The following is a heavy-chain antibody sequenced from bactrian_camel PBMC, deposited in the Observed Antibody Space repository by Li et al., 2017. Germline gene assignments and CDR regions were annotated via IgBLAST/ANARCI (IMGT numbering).Heavy chain of an antibody. Sequence: HVQLVESGGGSVQAGGSLRLSCAASGFTFSMYAMRWVRQAPGKGLEWVSTIYGDGDGSNTYYADSVKGRFTISRDNAKNTLYLQINNLKAEDTAVYYCAAHPSRDNCHPTFLDYLYWGQGTQVTVS. J-gene: IGHJ4*01. D-gene: IGHD4*01. CDR1: GFTFSMYA. CDR2: IYGDGDGSNT. V-gene: IGHV3S14*01. CDR3: AAHPSRDNCHPTFLDYLY.